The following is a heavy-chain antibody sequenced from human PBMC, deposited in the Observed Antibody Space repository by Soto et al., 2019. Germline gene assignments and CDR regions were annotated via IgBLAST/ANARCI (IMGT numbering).Heavy chain of an antibody. CDR2: IYYSGST. CDR1: GGSISSYY. V-gene: IGHV4-59*01. CDR3: ARDKRGAGMDV. J-gene: IGHJ6*02. Sequence: SLTCTVSGGSISSYYWSWIRQPPGKGLEWIGYIYYSGSTNYNPSLKSRVTISVDTSKNQFSLKLSSVTAADAAVYYCARDKRGAGMDVWGQGTTVTVSS.